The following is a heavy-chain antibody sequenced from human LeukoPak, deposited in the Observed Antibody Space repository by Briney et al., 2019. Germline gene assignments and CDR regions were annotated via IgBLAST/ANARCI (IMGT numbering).Heavy chain of an antibody. Sequence: GASVKVSCKASGYTFTSYDINWVRQATGQGLEWMGWTNPNSGNTGYAQKFQGRVTMTRNTSISTAYMELSSLRSEDTAVYYCARGLGYCTNGVCYTWDYWGQGTLVTVSS. J-gene: IGHJ4*02. CDR3: ARGLGYCTNGVCYTWDY. CDR2: TNPNSGNT. D-gene: IGHD2-8*01. CDR1: GYTFTSYD. V-gene: IGHV1-8*01.